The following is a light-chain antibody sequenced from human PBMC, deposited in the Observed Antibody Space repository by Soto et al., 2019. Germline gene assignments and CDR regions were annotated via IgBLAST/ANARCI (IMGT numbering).Light chain of an antibody. CDR2: DAS. J-gene: IGKJ4*01. CDR3: QQRSDWPLT. CDR1: QSLRSY. Sequence: EIVLTQSPATLSLSPGERATLSCRASQSLRSYLAWYQLKRGQAPRLLIYDASKRATGIPARFSGSGSGTDFTLSISSLEPEDFAVYYCQQRSDWPLTFGGGTKVETK. V-gene: IGKV3-11*01.